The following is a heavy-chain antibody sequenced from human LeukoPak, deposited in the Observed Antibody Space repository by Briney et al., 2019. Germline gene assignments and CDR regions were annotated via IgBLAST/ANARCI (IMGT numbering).Heavy chain of an antibody. D-gene: IGHD2-21*02. CDR1: GRSINSDY. Sequence: PSETLSLTCTVSGRSINSDYWSWIRQPPGKGLEWIGYIYHSGSTNYNPSLKSRVTISVDTSKNQFSLKLSSVTAADTAVYYCARAGTARPYYFDYWGQGTLVTVSS. J-gene: IGHJ4*02. V-gene: IGHV4-59*01. CDR3: ARAGTARPYYFDY. CDR2: IYHSGST.